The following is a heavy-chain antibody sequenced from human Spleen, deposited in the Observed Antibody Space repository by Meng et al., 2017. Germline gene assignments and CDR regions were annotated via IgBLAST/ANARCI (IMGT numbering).Heavy chain of an antibody. CDR2: INGDGSIT. D-gene: IGHD3-10*01. CDR1: GFTFSDYW. J-gene: IGHJ4*02. V-gene: IGHV3-74*01. Sequence: GESLKISCAASGFTFSDYWMLWVRQAPGKGLVWVSRINGDGSITGYADSVKGRFTISRDNAKNTLYLQMHSLRADDTALYYCARLLNSGTTDWGQGTLVTVSS. CDR3: ARLLNSGTTD.